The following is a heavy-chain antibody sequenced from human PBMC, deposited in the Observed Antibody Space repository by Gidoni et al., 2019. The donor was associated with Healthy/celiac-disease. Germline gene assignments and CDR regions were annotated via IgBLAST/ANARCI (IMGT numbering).Heavy chain of an antibody. CDR3: AKLLRGYSGYDLYYFDY. J-gene: IGHJ4*02. Sequence: EVHLLESVGGLLHPGGSLRLSCAASGFPFSSYALSWVRQAPGKGREWVSAISGSGGSTYYADSVKGRFNISRDNSKNTLYLQMNSLRAEDTAVYYCAKLLRGYSGYDLYYFDYWGQGTLVTVSS. CDR1: GFPFSSYA. D-gene: IGHD5-12*01. CDR2: ISGSGGST. V-gene: IGHV3-23*01.